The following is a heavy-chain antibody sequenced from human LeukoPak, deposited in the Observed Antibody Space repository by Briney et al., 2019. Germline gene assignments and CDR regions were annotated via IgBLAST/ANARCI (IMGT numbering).Heavy chain of an antibody. CDR3: ARATRTYCSGGSCYYHYYYGMDV. CDR2: INPSGGST. J-gene: IGHJ6*02. D-gene: IGHD2-15*01. V-gene: IGHV1-46*01. Sequence: EASVKVSCKASGYTFTSYYMHWVRQAPGQGLEWMGIINPSGGSTSYAQKFQGRVTMTRDTSTSTVYMELSSLRSEDTAVYYCARATRTYCSGGSCYYHYYYGMDVWGQGTTVTVSS. CDR1: GYTFTSYY.